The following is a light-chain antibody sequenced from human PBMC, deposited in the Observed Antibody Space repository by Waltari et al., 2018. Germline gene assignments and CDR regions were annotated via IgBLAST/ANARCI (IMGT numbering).Light chain of an antibody. Sequence: SSELTQDPAVSVALGQTVRITCQGNILRVYYPNWCQQKPGQAPLLVIYGKNNRPSGIPVRFSASTSGSTASLTITGAQAEDEAHYYCSSRDSSGAVIFGGGTKLTVL. CDR1: ILRVYY. V-gene: IGLV3-19*01. J-gene: IGLJ2*01. CDR2: GKN. CDR3: SSRDSSGAVI.